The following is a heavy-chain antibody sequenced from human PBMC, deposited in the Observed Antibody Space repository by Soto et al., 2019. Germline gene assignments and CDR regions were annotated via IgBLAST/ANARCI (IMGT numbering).Heavy chain of an antibody. CDR3: AREIQWLQFSPREAPFL. Sequence: SETLSLTCTVSGGSVSSGSYYWSWTRQPPGKGLEWIGYIYYSGSTNYNPSLKSRVTISVDTSKNQFSLKLSSVTAADTAVYYCAREIQWLQFSPREAPFLWGQGTLVTVSS. J-gene: IGHJ4*02. CDR1: GGSVSSGSYY. V-gene: IGHV4-61*01. CDR2: IYYSGST. D-gene: IGHD5-12*01.